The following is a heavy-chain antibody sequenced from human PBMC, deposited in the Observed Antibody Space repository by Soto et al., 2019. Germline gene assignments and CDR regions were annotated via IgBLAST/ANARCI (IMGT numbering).Heavy chain of an antibody. J-gene: IGHJ3*02. Sequence: QVQLQESGPGLVKPSETLSLTCTVSGGSISSYYWSCIRQPPGKGLEWIGYIYYSWSTNYNPSLNSRVPISVDTSMNHFSLKLSSVTAADTAVYYCASPTGYSSSGTYAFDIWGQGTMVTVSS. CDR2: IYYSWST. V-gene: IGHV4-59*01. CDR3: ASPTGYSSSGTYAFDI. CDR1: GGSISSYY. D-gene: IGHD6-13*01.